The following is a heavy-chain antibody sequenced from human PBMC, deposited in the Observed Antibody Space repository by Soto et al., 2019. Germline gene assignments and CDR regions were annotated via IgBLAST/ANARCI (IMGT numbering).Heavy chain of an antibody. D-gene: IGHD1-26*01. CDR2: INSGSGT. V-gene: IGHV3-23*05. J-gene: IGHJ4*02. Sequence: GGSLRLSCAASGFTFSASAMCWVRQAPGKGLEWVSGINSGSGTDYVDSVKGRFTISRDNSRNTLYLQMNSLRVEDTALYYCVRGIMGPELWGQGTQVTVSS. CDR3: VRGIMGPEL. CDR1: GFTFSASA.